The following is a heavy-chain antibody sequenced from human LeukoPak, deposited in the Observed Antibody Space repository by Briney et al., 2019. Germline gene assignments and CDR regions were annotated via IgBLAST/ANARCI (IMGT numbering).Heavy chain of an antibody. V-gene: IGHV4-59*12. J-gene: IGHJ4*02. CDR1: GGSISSYY. Sequence: SETLSLTCTVSGGSISSYYWSWIRQPPGKGLEWIGLFYNSGSTKYNPSLKSRVTMSVDTSKNQFSLKLSSVTAADTAVYYCARVYSSGWYTYFDYWGQGTLVTVSS. CDR2: FYNSGST. CDR3: ARVYSSGWYTYFDY. D-gene: IGHD6-19*01.